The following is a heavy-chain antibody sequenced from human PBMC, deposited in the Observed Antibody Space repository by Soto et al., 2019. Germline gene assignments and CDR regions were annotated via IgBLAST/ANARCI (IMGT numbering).Heavy chain of an antibody. CDR2: INWNGGST. CDR1: GFTFDDYG. CDR3: AKDTATGHAFYI. J-gene: IGHJ3*02. V-gene: IGHV3-20*01. Sequence: GGSLRLSCAASGFTFDDYGMSWVRQAPGKGLEWVSGINWNGGSTGYADSVKGRFTISRDNAKNSLYLQMNSLRAEDTALYHCAKDTATGHAFYIWGQGTMVTVS. D-gene: IGHD4-4*01.